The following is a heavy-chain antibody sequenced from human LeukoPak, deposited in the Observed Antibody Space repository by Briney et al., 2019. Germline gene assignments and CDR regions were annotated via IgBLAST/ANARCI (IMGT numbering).Heavy chain of an antibody. Sequence: GGSLRLSCAASGFTFSSYAMTWVRQAPGKGLEWVSVIYSGGSTYYADSVKGRFTISRDNSKNTLYLQMNSLRAEDTAVYYCARLEYGSGSYDYWGQGTLVTVSS. CDR1: GFTFSSYA. J-gene: IGHJ4*02. CDR2: IYSGGST. V-gene: IGHV3-66*01. D-gene: IGHD3-10*01. CDR3: ARLEYGSGSYDY.